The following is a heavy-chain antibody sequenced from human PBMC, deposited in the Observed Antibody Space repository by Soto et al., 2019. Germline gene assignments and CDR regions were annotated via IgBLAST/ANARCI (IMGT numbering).Heavy chain of an antibody. CDR3: ARDLGWAFDS. CDR2: ISGGGRPI. D-gene: IGHD6-19*01. J-gene: IGHJ4*02. Sequence: EVQLVESGGGSVQPGGSLRLSCAASGFTFSTFSMNWVRQAPGRGLEWISYISGGGRPISYADSVKGRFTISRDNAKNSLYLQMDSLTDEDTAVYYCARDLGWAFDSWGQGTLVKVSS. V-gene: IGHV3-48*02. CDR1: GFTFSTFS.